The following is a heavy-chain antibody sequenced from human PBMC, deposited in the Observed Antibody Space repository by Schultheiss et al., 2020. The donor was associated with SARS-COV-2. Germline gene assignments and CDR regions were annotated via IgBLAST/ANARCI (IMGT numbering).Heavy chain of an antibody. CDR2: IWYDGSNK. J-gene: IGHJ6*03. Sequence: GGSLRLSCAASGFTFSSYWMSWVRQAPGKGLEWVAVIWYDGSNKYYADSVKGRFTISRDNSKNTLYLQMNSLRAEDTAVYYCARDPSPYYYYYMDVWGKGTTVTVSS. V-gene: IGHV3-33*08. CDR1: GFTFSSYW. CDR3: ARDPSPYYYYYMDV.